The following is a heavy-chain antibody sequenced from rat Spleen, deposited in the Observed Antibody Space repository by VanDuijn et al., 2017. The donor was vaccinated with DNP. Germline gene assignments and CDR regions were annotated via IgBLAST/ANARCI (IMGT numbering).Heavy chain of an antibody. CDR3: TKDLQWYAMDA. CDR2: INPDGTNT. Sequence: EVQLVETGGDLVPPGRSLKLSCVASGFTFSSYWMFWIRQAPEKGLEWVASINPDGTNTYCQDSVKGRFTISRDNAENTVYLQMNSLMSEDTATYYCTKDLQWYAMDAWGQGTSVTVSS. J-gene: IGHJ4*01. CDR1: GFTFSSYW. D-gene: IGHD1-1*01. V-gene: IGHV5-58*01.